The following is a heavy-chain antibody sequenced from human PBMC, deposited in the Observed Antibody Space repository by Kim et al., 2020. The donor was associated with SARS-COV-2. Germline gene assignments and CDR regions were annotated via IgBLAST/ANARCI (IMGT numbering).Heavy chain of an antibody. D-gene: IGHD3-10*01. Sequence: EEAASVIGRFTISRDESKNALYLQMNSLKTEDTAVYYCVRIGSLYYYGMDVWGQGTTVTVSS. J-gene: IGHJ6*02. CDR3: VRIGSLYYYGMDV. V-gene: IGHV3-72*01.